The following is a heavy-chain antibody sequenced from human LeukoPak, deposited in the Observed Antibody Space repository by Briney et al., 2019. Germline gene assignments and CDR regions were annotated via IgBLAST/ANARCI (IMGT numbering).Heavy chain of an antibody. V-gene: IGHV1-69*06. J-gene: IGHJ3*02. CDR1: GGTFSSYA. CDR3: ATGLDCTNGVCYRRRAFDI. Sequence: GASVKVSCKASGGTFSSYAISWVRQAPGQGLEWMGGIIPIFGTANYAQKFQGRVTITADKSTSTVYMELSSLRSEDTAVYYCATGLDCTNGVCYRRRAFDIWGQGTMVTVSS. CDR2: IIPIFGTA. D-gene: IGHD2-8*01.